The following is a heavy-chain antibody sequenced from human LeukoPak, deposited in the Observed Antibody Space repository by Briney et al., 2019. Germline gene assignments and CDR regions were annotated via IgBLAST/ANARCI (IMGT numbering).Heavy chain of an antibody. V-gene: IGHV4-59*08. CDR1: GGSIRSCC. CDR2: IDYSGSP. CDR3: ARHQRGSYYYFDY. D-gene: IGHD1-26*01. J-gene: IGHJ4*02. Sequence: PSETLSLTCTVSGGSIRSCCWSWIRQPPGKGLEWIADIDYSGSPRDNPSLKSRVTISVDTSKHQSSLKLTSVTAADTAVYYCARHQRGSYYYFDYWGQGTLVTVSS.